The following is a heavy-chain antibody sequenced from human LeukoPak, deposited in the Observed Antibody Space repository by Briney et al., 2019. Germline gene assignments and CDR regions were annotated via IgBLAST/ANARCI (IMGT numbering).Heavy chain of an antibody. CDR1: GYTFTSYD. V-gene: IGHV1-8*01. CDR2: MNPNSGNT. Sequence: ASVKVSCKASGYTFTSYDINWVRQATGQGLEWMGWMNPNSGNTGYAQKFQGRVTMTRSTSISTAYMELSSLRSEDTAVYYCARVYSSSWYFSGYYYYYMDVWGKGTTVTVSS. CDR3: ARVYSSSWYFSGYYYYYMDV. J-gene: IGHJ6*03. D-gene: IGHD6-13*01.